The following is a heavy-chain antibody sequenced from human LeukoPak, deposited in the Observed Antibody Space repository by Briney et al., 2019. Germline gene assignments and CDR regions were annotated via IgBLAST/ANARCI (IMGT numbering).Heavy chain of an antibody. J-gene: IGHJ4*02. CDR2: IYSGGNT. Sequence: GGSLRLSCTVSGFTVSSNSMSWVRQAPGKGLEWVSFIYSGGNTHYSDSVKGRFTISRDNSKNSLYPQMNSLRAEDTAVYYCARDYTPYDSYFDYWGQGTLVTVSS. CDR3: ARDYTPYDSYFDY. CDR1: GFTVSSNS. D-gene: IGHD3-22*01. V-gene: IGHV3-53*01.